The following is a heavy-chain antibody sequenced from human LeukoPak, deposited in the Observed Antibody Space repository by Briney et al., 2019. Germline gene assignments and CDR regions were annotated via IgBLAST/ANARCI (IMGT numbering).Heavy chain of an antibody. V-gene: IGHV4-38-2*01. CDR2: ISHSGST. J-gene: IGHJ4*02. CDR3: ARGEVGEFDY. Sequence: SETLSLTCAVSGYSISRGYYWNWIRQFPGKGLEWIGSISHSGSTSHNPSLKRRITISLETSKNQFSLRLISVTAADSALYYCARGEVGEFDYWGQGRLVIVSS. CDR1: GYSISRGYY. D-gene: IGHD3-10*01.